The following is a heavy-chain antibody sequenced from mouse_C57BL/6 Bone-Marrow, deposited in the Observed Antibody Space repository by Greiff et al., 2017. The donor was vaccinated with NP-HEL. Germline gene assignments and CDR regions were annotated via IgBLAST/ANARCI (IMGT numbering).Heavy chain of an antibody. Sequence: EVKLMESGGGLVQPGGSLSLSCAASGFTFTDYYMSWVRQPPGKALEWLGFIRNKANGDTTAYSASVKGRFTISRDNSQSSLYLQMNALRAEDSATYYCARSYDGYYEAYWGQGTLVTVSA. CDR1: GFTFTDYY. J-gene: IGHJ3*01. CDR3: ARSYDGYYEAY. CDR2: IRNKANGDTT. D-gene: IGHD2-3*01. V-gene: IGHV7-3*01.